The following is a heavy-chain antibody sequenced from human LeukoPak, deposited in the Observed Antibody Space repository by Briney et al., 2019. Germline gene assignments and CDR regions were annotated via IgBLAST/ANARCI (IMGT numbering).Heavy chain of an antibody. J-gene: IGHJ6*03. Sequence: SSVKVSCKASGGTFSSCAISWVRQAPGQGLEWMGGIIPIFGTANYAQKFQGRLTITTDDSTSTAYMELSSLRSEDTAVYYCASARGSGSYYNFSFYMDVWGKGTTVTVSS. CDR3: ASARGSGSYYNFSFYMDV. D-gene: IGHD3-10*01. V-gene: IGHV1-69*05. CDR1: GGTFSSCA. CDR2: IIPIFGTA.